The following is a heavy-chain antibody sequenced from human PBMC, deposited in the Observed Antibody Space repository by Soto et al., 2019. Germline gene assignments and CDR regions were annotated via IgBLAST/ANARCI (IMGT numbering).Heavy chain of an antibody. V-gene: IGHV4-34*01. CDR2: INHIGYT. CDR1: GGSFSDFY. J-gene: IGHJ4*02. Sequence: SETLSLTCAVSGGSFSDFYWTWIRQLPGKGLEWIGEINHIGYTNYNPSLESRVAISVDTSKNQFPLNLGSVTAGDTAVYYCGPRGAVAPRGYWGQGTLVTVSS. CDR3: GPRGAVAPRGY. D-gene: IGHD2-15*01.